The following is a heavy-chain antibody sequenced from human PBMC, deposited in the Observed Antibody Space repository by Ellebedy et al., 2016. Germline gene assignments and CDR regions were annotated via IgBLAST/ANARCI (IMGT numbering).Heavy chain of an antibody. CDR2: ISWNSGRT. CDR1: GFSFGDYA. V-gene: IGHV3-9*01. D-gene: IGHD3/OR15-3a*01. J-gene: IGHJ4*02. CDR3: AKDMRVGLGGDGQRFDY. Sequence: SLKISCAASGFSFGDYAMHWVRQAPGKGLEWVSGISWNSGRTAYADSVWGRFTISRDNAKNSLCLKMSSLRAEDTALYYCAKDMRVGLGGDGQRFDYWGQGTLVTVSS.